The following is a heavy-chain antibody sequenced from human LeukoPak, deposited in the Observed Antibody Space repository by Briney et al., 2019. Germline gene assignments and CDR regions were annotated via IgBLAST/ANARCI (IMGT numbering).Heavy chain of an antibody. J-gene: IGHJ4*02. CDR3: ASTQRGDYFDY. D-gene: IGHD2-15*01. Sequence: GGSLRLSCEASGFTFSTYAMIWVRQAPGKGLEWVSIIYSGGTTYYADSVKGRFTISRDNSKNTLYLQMNSLRAEDTGVYYCASTQRGDYFDYWGQGTLVTVSS. V-gene: IGHV3-66*01. CDR2: IYSGGTT. CDR1: GFTFSTYA.